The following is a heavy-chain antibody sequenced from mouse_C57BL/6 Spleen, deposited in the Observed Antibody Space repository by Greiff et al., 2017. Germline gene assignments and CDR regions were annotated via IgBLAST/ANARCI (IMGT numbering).Heavy chain of an antibody. J-gene: IGHJ4*01. CDR1: GFTFSDYG. CDR3: ASYDSYAMDC. V-gene: IGHV5-17*01. CDR2: ISSGSSTI. Sequence: EVHLVEPGGGLVKPGGSLKLSCAASGFTFSDYGMHWVRQAPEKGLEWVAYISSGSSTIYYADTVKGRFTISRDKAKNTLFLQMTSLRSEDTAMYYCASYDSYAMDCWGQGTSVTVAS.